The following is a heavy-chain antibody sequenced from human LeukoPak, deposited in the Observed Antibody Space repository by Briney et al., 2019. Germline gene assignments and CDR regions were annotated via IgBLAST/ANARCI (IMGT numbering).Heavy chain of an antibody. J-gene: IGHJ4*02. V-gene: IGHV3-7*01. D-gene: IGHD5-18*01. Sequence: GGSLRLSCAASGFTVSSNYMSWVRQAPGKGLEWLANIRQDGGATYYGGSVKGRFTISRDNAKNSVFLQMNSLTAEDTAVYYCATSKDTAGGPYWGQGILVTVSS. CDR1: GFTVSSNY. CDR3: ATSKDTAGGPY. CDR2: IRQDGGAT.